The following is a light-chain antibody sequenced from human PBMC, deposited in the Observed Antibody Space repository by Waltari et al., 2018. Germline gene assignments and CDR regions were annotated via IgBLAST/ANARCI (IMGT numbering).Light chain of an antibody. CDR2: AVS. Sequence: QSALTQPASVSGSPGQSISISRTGTIRAVGNCKRVSWYQQHPGKAPKLMIYAVSKRPSGVSDRFSGSKSGDMASLTISGLQPEDEAEYFCASYAGSSKGVFGGGTKVTVL. J-gene: IGLJ2*01. V-gene: IGLV2-23*02. CDR1: IRAVGNCKR. CDR3: ASYAGSSKGV.